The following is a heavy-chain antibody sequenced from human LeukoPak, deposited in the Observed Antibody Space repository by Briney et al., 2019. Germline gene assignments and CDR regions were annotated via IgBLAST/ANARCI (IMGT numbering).Heavy chain of an antibody. CDR1: GGSIISRNYY. CDR3: ARSLGETVTPFDY. J-gene: IGHJ4*02. V-gene: IGHV4-39*01. D-gene: IGHD4-17*01. CDR2: IYYSGST. Sequence: SETLSLTCTVSGGSIISRNYYRGWIRQPPGKGLEWIGSIYYSGSTYHNPSLKSRVTISVDTSKTQFSLKLRSVTAADTAVYYCARSLGETVTPFDYWGQGTLVTVSS.